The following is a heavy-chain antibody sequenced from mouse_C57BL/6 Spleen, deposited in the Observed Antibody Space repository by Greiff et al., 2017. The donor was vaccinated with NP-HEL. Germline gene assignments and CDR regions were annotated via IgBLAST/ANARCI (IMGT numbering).Heavy chain of an antibody. CDR3: ARTTVGYAMDY. Sequence: VHVKQSVAELARPGASVKLSCTASGFNIKNTYMHWVKQRPEQGLEWIGRIDPANGNTKYAPKFQGKATITADTSSNTAYLQLSSLTSEDAAIYYCARTTVGYAMDYWGQGTSVTVSS. V-gene: IGHV14-3*01. J-gene: IGHJ4*01. CDR2: IDPANGNT. CDR1: GFNIKNTY. D-gene: IGHD1-1*01.